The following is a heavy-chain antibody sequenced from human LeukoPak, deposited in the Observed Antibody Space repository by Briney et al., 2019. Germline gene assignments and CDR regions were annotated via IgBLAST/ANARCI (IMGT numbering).Heavy chain of an antibody. V-gene: IGHV3-21*01. J-gene: IGHJ5*02. CDR2: ISSSSSYI. CDR1: GFTFSSYS. CDR3: ARDVVLGYCSSTSCYETGWFDP. Sequence: GGSLRLSGAGSGFTFSSYSMNWDRQAPGKGLEWVSSISSSSSYISYADSVKGRFTISRDNAKNSLYLQMDSLRAEDTAVYYCARDVVLGYCSSTSCYETGWFDPWGQGTLVTVSS. D-gene: IGHD2-2*01.